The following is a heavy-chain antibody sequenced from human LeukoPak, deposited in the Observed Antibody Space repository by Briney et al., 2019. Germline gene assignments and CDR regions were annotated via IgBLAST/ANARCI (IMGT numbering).Heavy chain of an antibody. CDR2: TYTSGST. V-gene: IGHV4-4*09. J-gene: IGHJ4*02. D-gene: IGHD6-13*01. CDR3: ARNSIEQQLAFDY. Sequence: SETLSLTCTVSGGSISSYYWSWIRQPPGKGLEWIGYTYTSGSTNYNPSLKSRVTITVDTSKNQFSLKLSSVTAADTAVYYCARNSIEQQLAFDYWGQGTLVTVSS. CDR1: GGSISSYY.